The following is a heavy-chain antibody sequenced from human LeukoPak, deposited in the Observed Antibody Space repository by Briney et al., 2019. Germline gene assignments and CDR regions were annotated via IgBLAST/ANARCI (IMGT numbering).Heavy chain of an antibody. D-gene: IGHD3-10*01. J-gene: IGHJ4*02. Sequence: GGSLRLSCAASGFTVSSNYMSWVRQAPGKGLEWVSVIYSGGSTYYADSVKGRFTISRDNSKNTLYLQMNSLRAEDTAVYYCASSITMVRGVDYWGQGTLVTVSS. CDR3: ASSITMVRGVDY. V-gene: IGHV3-53*01. CDR1: GFTVSSNY. CDR2: IYSGGST.